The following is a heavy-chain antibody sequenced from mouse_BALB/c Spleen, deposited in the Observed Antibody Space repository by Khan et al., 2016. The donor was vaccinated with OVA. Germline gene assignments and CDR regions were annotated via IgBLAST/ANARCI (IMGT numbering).Heavy chain of an antibody. CDR1: GFSLTGYG. V-gene: IGHV2-6-7*01. D-gene: IGHD2-10*01. CDR3: AMAYYGNYREAMDY. CDR2: IWGDGST. Sequence: QVQLKESGPGLVAPSQSLSITCTVSGFSLTGYGVNWVRQPPGKGLEWLGMIWGDGSTDYNSALNSRLSISKDNSKCQIFLKMNSLQTDDTARYYFAMAYYGNYREAMDYWGQGTSVTVSS. J-gene: IGHJ4*01.